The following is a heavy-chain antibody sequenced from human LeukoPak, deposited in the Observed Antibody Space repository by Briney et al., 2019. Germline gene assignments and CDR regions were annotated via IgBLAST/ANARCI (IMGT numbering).Heavy chain of an antibody. J-gene: IGHJ6*03. CDR2: TYYRSRWHT. CDR1: GDSVSSNSAA. CDR3: ASGSSGWNGCYYYYMDV. Sequence: SQTLSLTCAISGDSVSSNSAAWNWIRQSPSRGLEWLGRTYYRSRWHTDYALSVKSRITINPDTSKNQFSLQLNSVTPEDTAVYYCASGSSGWNGCYYYYMDVWGKGTTVTISS. V-gene: IGHV6-1*01. D-gene: IGHD6-19*01.